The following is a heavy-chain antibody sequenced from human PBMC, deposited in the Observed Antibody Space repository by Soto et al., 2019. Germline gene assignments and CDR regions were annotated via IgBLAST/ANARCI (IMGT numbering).Heavy chain of an antibody. Sequence: ASVKVSCKASGYTFTRYGISWVRQAPGQGLEWMGWISAYNGNTNYAQKLQGRVAMTTDTSTSTAYMELRSLRSDDTAVYYCARESHKWNYLVHYYYYYGMDVWGQGTTVTVSS. D-gene: IGHD1-7*01. J-gene: IGHJ6*02. CDR3: ARESHKWNYLVHYYYYYGMDV. V-gene: IGHV1-18*01. CDR1: GYTFTRYG. CDR2: ISAYNGNT.